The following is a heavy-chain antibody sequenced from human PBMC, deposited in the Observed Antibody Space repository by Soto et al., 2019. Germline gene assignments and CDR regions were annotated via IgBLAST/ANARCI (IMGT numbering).Heavy chain of an antibody. CDR1: GFTFSSYA. Sequence: EVQLLESGGGLVQPGGSLRLSCAASGFTFSSYAMSWVREAPGKGLEWVSAISGSGGSTYYADSVKGRFTISRDNSKNTLYMQMNSLRAEDTAVYYCAKFTVTILIPGGYGMDVWGHGTTVTVSS. CDR3: AKFTVTILIPGGYGMDV. J-gene: IGHJ6*02. D-gene: IGHD4-4*01. CDR2: ISGSGGST. V-gene: IGHV3-23*01.